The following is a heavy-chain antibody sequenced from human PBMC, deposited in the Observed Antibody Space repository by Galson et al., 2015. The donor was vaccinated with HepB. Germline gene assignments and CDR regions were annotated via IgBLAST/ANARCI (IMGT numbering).Heavy chain of an antibody. V-gene: IGHV3-74*01. CDR1: GFTFSSYW. J-gene: IGHJ4*02. D-gene: IGHD4-17*01. CDR2: INSDGSST. Sequence: SLRLSCAASGFTFSSYWMHWVRQAPGKGLVWVSRINSDGSSTSYADSVKGRFTISRDNAKNTLYLRMNSLRAEDTAVYYCARDNGDYGTVYWGQGNLVTVSS. CDR3: ARDNGDYGTVY.